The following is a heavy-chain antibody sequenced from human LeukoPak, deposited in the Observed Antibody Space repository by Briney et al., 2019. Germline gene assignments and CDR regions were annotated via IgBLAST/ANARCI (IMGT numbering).Heavy chain of an antibody. CDR3: ARAEWLVSGVDY. D-gene: IGHD6-19*01. CDR2: ISSDGSNK. V-gene: IGHV3-30-3*01. Sequence: PGRSLRLSCAASGFTFSSHAMHWVRQAPGKGLEWVSLISSDGSNKYYADSVKGRFTISRDNSKNTLYLQMNSLRVEDTAVYYCARAEWLVSGVDYWGQGTLVTVSS. CDR1: GFTFSSHA. J-gene: IGHJ4*02.